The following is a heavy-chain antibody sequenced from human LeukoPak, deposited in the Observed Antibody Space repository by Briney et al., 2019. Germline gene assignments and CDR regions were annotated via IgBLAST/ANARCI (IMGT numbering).Heavy chain of an antibody. D-gene: IGHD4-17*01. J-gene: IGHJ4*02. CDR1: GASFPSYY. V-gene: IGHV4-59*01. Sequence: PSETLSLTCTVSGASFPSYYWPWIRQPPGKGLEWIGFISYTGSTNYNPSLKSRVTISVDTSKSQFFLDLTSVTAADTAVYYCATYDYGDFSLDSWGQGALVTVSS. CDR3: ATYDYGDFSLDS. CDR2: ISYTGST.